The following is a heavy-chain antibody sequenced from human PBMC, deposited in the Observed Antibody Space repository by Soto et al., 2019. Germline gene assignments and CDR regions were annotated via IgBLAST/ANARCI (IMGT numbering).Heavy chain of an antibody. CDR1: GLTFSGYY. CDR3: ARELDGIDV. Sequence: GGSLRLSCAASGLTFSGYYMSWVRQAPGEGLGRVSSITRSGGYRKCADSVQGRFTISRDNAKNSLYLQMNSLRAEDTAVYYCARELDGIDVWGQGTTVTVSS. J-gene: IGHJ6*02. CDR2: ITRSGGYR. V-gene: IGHV3-11*05.